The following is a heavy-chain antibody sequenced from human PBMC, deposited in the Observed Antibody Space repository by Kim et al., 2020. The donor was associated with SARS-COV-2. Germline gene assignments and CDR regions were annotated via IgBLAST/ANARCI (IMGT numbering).Heavy chain of an antibody. CDR1: GFTFSSYR. J-gene: IGHJ4*02. CDR2: ISSSSGTI. CDR3: ARDPGPDY. D-gene: IGHD3-10*01. V-gene: IGHV3-48*04. Sequence: GGSLRLSCAASGFTFSSYRMNWVRQAPGKGLEWVSYISSSSGTIYYADSVKGRFTISRDNAKNSLYLQMNSLRAEDTAVYYCARDPGPDYWGQGTLVTVSS.